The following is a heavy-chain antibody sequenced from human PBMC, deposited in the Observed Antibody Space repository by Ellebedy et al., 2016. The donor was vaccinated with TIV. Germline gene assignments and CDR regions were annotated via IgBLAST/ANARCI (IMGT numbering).Heavy chain of an antibody. CDR3: ARYSYGYGGYFDL. Sequence: GESLKISCEGSGYSFTNYWIGWVRQMPGKGLELMGTIYPGDSNTRYSPSFQGQVTISADRSISTAYLQWSSLKASDTAMYYCARYSYGYGGYFDLWGRGTLVTVSS. D-gene: IGHD5-18*01. V-gene: IGHV5-51*01. CDR2: IYPGDSNT. CDR1: GYSFTNYW. J-gene: IGHJ2*01.